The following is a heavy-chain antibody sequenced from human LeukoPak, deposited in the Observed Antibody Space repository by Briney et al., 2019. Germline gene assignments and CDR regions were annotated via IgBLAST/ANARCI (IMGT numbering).Heavy chain of an antibody. CDR3: ARDYTYYDILTGYPYWYFDL. J-gene: IGHJ2*01. D-gene: IGHD3-9*01. CDR1: GFTFSSYW. CDR2: IKQEGSEK. Sequence: PGVSLRLSCAASGFTFSSYWMSWVRQAPGKGLEWVANIKQEGSEKYYVDSVKGPFTISRDNAKNSLYLQMNSLRAEDTAVYYCARDYTYYDILTGYPYWYFDLWGRGTLVTVSS. V-gene: IGHV3-7*01.